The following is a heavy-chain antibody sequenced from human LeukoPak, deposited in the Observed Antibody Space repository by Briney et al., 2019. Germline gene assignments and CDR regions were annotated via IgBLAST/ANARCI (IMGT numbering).Heavy chain of an antibody. V-gene: IGHV1-8*01. J-gene: IGHJ3*02. Sequence: GASVKVSCKASGYTFTNDAIIWVRQAPGQGLEWMGGIIPIFGTANYAQKFQGRVTMTRNTSISTAYMELSSLRSEDTAVYYCARGRLLWFGELLSHGAFDIWGQGTMVTVSS. CDR1: GYTFTNDA. D-gene: IGHD3-10*01. CDR2: IIPIFGTA. CDR3: ARGRLLWFGELLSHGAFDI.